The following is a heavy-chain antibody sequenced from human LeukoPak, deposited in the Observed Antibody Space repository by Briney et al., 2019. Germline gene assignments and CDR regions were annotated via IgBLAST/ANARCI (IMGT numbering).Heavy chain of an antibody. D-gene: IGHD6-13*01. CDR1: GFSLSTSGVG. CDR3: AYSRYNNNWYARFDY. J-gene: IGHJ4*02. V-gene: IGHV2-5*01. CDR2: IYWNDDK. Sequence: SGPTLVKPTQTLTLTCTFSGFSLSTSGVGVGWIRQPPGKALEWLALIYWNDDKRYRPSLKSRLTITKDTSKNQVVLTMTNMDPVDTATYYCAYSRYNNNWYARFDYWGQGTLVTVSS.